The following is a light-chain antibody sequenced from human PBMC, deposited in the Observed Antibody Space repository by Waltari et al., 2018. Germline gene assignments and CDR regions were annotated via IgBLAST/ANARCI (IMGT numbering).Light chain of an antibody. V-gene: IGLV1-40*01. CDR3: QSFDIRLSGGVV. Sequence: QPVLTQPPSMSGAPGQRVTISCTGSSSNTGAGHDVHEYQVFPGTAPKLLIYGNNNRPSGVPDRFSGSKSDTSASLAIGGLQAEDEADYYCQSFDIRLSGGVVFGGGTKVTVL. CDR2: GNN. J-gene: IGLJ3*02. CDR1: SSNTGAGHD.